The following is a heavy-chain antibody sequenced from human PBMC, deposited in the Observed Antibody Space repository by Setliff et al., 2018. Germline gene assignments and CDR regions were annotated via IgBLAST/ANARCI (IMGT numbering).Heavy chain of an antibody. J-gene: IGHJ3*02. CDR1: GVSFDTFY. Sequence: PSETLSLTCNVYGVSFDTFYWSWIRQPPGKGLEWFGEINQSGSGDYNPSFKGRVTISVDTSKKQFSLTLTSVTAADTALYYCRQAVVGRDVFDIWGQGTVVTVSS. V-gene: IGHV4-34*01. CDR3: RQAVVGRDVFDI. D-gene: IGHD1-1*01. CDR2: INQSGSG.